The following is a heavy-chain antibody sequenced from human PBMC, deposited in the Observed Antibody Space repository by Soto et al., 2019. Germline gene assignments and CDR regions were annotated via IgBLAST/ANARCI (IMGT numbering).Heavy chain of an antibody. CDR2: VYYSGSS. J-gene: IGHJ2*01. V-gene: IGHV4-30-4*01. D-gene: IGHD3-22*01. CDR1: GGSINNNDYY. Sequence: QLQESGPGLVKPSQTLSLKCSVSGGSINNNDYYWSWIRQTPGKGLEWIGYVYYSGSSDYIPSLKSRLSMSIDKSKNQFHLKLNSVTAADTATYFCARMSYFYDKWYFDIWGRGTLVTVSS. CDR3: ARMSYFYDKWYFDI.